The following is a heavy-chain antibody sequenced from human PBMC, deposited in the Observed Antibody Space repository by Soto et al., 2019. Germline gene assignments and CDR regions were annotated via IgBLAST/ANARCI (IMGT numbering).Heavy chain of an antibody. J-gene: IGHJ6*02. V-gene: IGHV1-69*13. CDR3: ARVFSYYYDSSGYLDYYYYGMDV. D-gene: IGHD3-22*01. Sequence: ASVKVSCKASGGTFSSSAISWVRQAPGQGLEWMGGIIPIFGTANYAQKFQGRVTITADESTSTAYMELSSLRSEDTAVYYCARVFSYYYDSSGYLDYYYYGMDVWGQGTTVTVSS. CDR1: GGTFSSSA. CDR2: IIPIFGTA.